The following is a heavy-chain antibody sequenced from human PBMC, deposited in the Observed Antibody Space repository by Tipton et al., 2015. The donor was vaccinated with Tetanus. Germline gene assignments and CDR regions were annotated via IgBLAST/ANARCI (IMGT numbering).Heavy chain of an antibody. J-gene: IGHJ3*02. CDR1: GYPFTGYY. CDR3: ARDVRVAQSDAFDI. D-gene: IGHD3-10*01. Sequence: VQLVQSGAEMKKPGASVKVSCKASGYPFTGYYMHWVRQAPGQGLEWMGRTNPKNGGTNRAQKFQGRVTMTRDTSINTVYMELSRLTSDDTAVYYCARDVRVAQSDAFDIWGQGTMVTVSS. V-gene: IGHV1-2*06. CDR2: TNPKNGGT.